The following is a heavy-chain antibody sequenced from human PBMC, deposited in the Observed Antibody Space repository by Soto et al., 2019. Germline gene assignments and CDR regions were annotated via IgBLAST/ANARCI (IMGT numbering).Heavy chain of an antibody. CDR1: GGSISSGGYY. V-gene: IGHV4-31*03. Sequence: SETLSLTCTVSGGSISSGGYYWSWIRQHPGKGLEWIGYIYYSGSTYYNPSLKSRVTISVDTSKNQFSLKLSSVTAADTAVYYCASIAAAGPDYWGQGTLVTVSS. J-gene: IGHJ4*02. CDR2: IYYSGST. CDR3: ASIAAAGPDY. D-gene: IGHD6-13*01.